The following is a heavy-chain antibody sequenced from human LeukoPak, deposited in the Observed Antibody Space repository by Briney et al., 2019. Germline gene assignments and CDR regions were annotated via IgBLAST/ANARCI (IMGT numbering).Heavy chain of an antibody. D-gene: IGHD4-23*01. CDR3: ARVAVQWGNYGGNSGWYFDY. V-gene: IGHV1-18*01. CDR1: GYTFTSYG. Sequence: GASVKVSCKASGYTFTSYGISWVRQAPGQGLEWMGWISAYNGNTNYAQKLQGRVTMTTDTSTSTAYMELRSLRSDDTAVYYCARVAVQWGNYGGNSGWYFDYWGQGTLVTVSS. CDR2: ISAYNGNT. J-gene: IGHJ4*02.